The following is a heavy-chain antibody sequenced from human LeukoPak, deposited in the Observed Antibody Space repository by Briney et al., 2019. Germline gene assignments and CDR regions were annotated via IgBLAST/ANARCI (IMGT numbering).Heavy chain of an antibody. V-gene: IGHV4-59*01. CDR2: IYYSGST. J-gene: IGHJ6*03. Sequence: SETLSLTCTVSGGSIRNYYWSWIRQPPGKGLEWIGYIYYSGSTNYNPSLKSRGTISVDTSKKQFSLKLSSVTAADTAVYYCARVRFGSGSLYYMDVWGKGTTVTISS. D-gene: IGHD3-10*01. CDR3: ARVRFGSGSLYYMDV. CDR1: GGSIRNYY.